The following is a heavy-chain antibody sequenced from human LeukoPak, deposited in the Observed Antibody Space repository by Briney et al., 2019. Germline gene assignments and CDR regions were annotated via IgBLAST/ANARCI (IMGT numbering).Heavy chain of an antibody. V-gene: IGHV4-34*01. Sequence: SETLSLTCTVSGGSISSYYWSWLRQPPGKGLEWIGEINHSGSTNYNPSLKSRVTISVDTSKNQFSLKLSSVTAADTAVYYCARGRTTMIVVVTKEFDYWGQGTLVTVSS. CDR3: ARGRTTMIVVVTKEFDY. CDR1: GGSISSYY. CDR2: INHSGST. D-gene: IGHD3-22*01. J-gene: IGHJ4*02.